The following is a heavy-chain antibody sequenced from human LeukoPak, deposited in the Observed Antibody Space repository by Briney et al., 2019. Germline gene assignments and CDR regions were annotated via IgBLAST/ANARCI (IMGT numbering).Heavy chain of an antibody. J-gene: IGHJ5*02. Sequence: PSETLSLTCAVYGGSFSGYYWSWIRQPPGKGLEWIGEINHSGSTNYSPSLKSRVTISVDTSKNQFSLKLSSVTAADTAVYYCARGRQWLEYNWFDPWGQGTLVTVSS. CDR1: GGSFSGYY. D-gene: IGHD6-19*01. CDR2: INHSGST. CDR3: ARGRQWLEYNWFDP. V-gene: IGHV4-34*01.